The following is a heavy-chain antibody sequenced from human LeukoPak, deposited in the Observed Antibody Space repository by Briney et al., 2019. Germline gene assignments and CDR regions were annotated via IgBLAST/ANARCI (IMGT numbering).Heavy chain of an antibody. CDR1: GFSLSDYW. J-gene: IGHJ4*02. V-gene: IGHV3-74*03. D-gene: IGHD3-3*01. CDR3: AKMSGYYSRWASKFDY. CDR2: IKSDGDGSDT. Sequence: PGRSLRLSCAASGFSLSDYWMHWVRQDPGKGLVWVSRIKSDGDGSDTMHADSVKGRFTISRDNSKNTLYLQVDSLRAEDTALYYCAKMSGYYSRWASKFDYWGQGTLVTVSS.